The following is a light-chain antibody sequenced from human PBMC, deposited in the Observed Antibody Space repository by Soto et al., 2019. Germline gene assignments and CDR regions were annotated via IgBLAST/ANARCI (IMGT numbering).Light chain of an antibody. Sequence: EIVLTQSPATLCLSPGERATLSCGASQSGRTNYLACYQQKPGLAPRLRIYDAYSRATGISDRFSGSGSGTDFILTISRLEPEDFTVYYCQQSGSSPSFGGGTNVEIK. J-gene: IGKJ4*01. V-gene: IGKV3D-20*01. CDR1: QSGRTNY. CDR3: QQSGSSPS. CDR2: DAY.